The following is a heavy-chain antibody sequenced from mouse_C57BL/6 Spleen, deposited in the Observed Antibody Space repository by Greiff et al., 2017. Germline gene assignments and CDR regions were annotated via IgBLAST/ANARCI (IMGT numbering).Heavy chain of an antibody. D-gene: IGHD2-3*01. J-gene: IGHJ1*01. Sequence: DVKLVESEGGLVQPGSSMKLSCTASGFTFSDYYMAWVRQVPEKGLEWVANINYDGSSTYYLDTLKSRFIISRDNAKNILYLQMSSLKSEDTATYYCAREDGDPYWYFDVWGPGTTVTVSS. CDR2: INYDGSST. V-gene: IGHV5-16*01. CDR1: GFTFSDYY. CDR3: AREDGDPYWYFDV.